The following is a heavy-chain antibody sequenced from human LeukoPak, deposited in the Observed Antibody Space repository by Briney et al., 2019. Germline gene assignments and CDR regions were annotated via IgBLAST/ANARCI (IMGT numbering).Heavy chain of an antibody. CDR3: VGSSRYYYMDV. J-gene: IGHJ6*03. CDR1: GGSISTYY. D-gene: IGHD6-6*01. Sequence: SETLSLTCTVSGGSISTYYWSWIRQPPGKGLEWIGYIYYTGSPRYNPSLKSRVTMSVDTSKNQLSLKLTSVTAADTAVYYCVGSSRYYYMDVWGKGTTVTVSS. V-gene: IGHV4-59*03. CDR2: IYYTGSP.